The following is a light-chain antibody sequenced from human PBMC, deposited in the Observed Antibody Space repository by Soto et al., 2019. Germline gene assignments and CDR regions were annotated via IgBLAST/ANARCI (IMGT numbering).Light chain of an antibody. V-gene: IGLV2-8*01. CDR1: SSDVGGYNY. Sequence: QSALTQPPSASGSPGQSVAISCTGTSSDVGGYNYVSWYQQHPGKAPKLMIYEVNKRPSGVPDRFSGSKSGNTASLTVSGLQAEDEADYYCSAYTSIKEVFGGGTKLTVL. CDR2: EVN. J-gene: IGLJ2*01. CDR3: SAYTSIKEV.